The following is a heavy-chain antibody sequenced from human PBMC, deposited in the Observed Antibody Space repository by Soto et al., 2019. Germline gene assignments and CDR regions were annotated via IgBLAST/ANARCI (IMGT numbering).Heavy chain of an antibody. CDR1: GGSIINYY. CDR3: ARDAPSSSYFDY. V-gene: IGHV4-59*01. Sequence: QVQLQESGPGLVKPSETLSLTCTVSGGSIINYYWRWIRQPPGKGLEWIGYVYYSGSTNYNPPLKSRVTIAVDPSKNQFSLKLSSVTAADTAVYYCARDAPSSSYFDYWGQGTLVTVSS. CDR2: VYYSGST. J-gene: IGHJ4*02. D-gene: IGHD6-13*01.